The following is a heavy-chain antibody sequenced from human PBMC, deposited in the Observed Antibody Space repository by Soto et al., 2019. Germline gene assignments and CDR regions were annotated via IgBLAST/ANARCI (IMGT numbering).Heavy chain of an antibody. CDR1: VGTFSSYA. D-gene: IGHD2-15*01. V-gene: IGHV1-69*12. CDR2: IIPIFGTA. Sequence: QVQLVQSGAEVNKPGSSVKVSCKASVGTFSSYAISWVRQAPGQGLEWMGGIIPIFGTANYAQNFQGRVTITADESTSTAYMELSSLRSEDTAVYYCASGRYCSGGSCYYWFDPWGQGTLVTVSS. J-gene: IGHJ5*02. CDR3: ASGRYCSGGSCYYWFDP.